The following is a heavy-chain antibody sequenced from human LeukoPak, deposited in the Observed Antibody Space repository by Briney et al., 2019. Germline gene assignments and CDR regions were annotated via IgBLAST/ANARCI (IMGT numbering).Heavy chain of an antibody. D-gene: IGHD5-18*01. CDR2: ISGSGSST. Sequence: GGSLRLSCAASGFSFSNYAMSWVRQAPGKGLEWVSGISGSGSSTHHADSVKGRFTISRNNSKNTLYLQMNSLRAEDTAIYYCAKSVDTTMVWNYWGQGTLVTVSS. CDR1: GFSFSNYA. V-gene: IGHV3-23*01. CDR3: AKSVDTTMVWNY. J-gene: IGHJ4*02.